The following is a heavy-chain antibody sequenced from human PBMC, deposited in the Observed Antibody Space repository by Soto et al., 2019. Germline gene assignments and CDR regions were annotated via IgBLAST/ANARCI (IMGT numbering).Heavy chain of an antibody. D-gene: IGHD6-19*01. CDR3: ARARLIAVTGLLHY. CDR2: MSAYNGKT. J-gene: IGHJ4*02. Sequence: QVQLVQSGAEVKKPGASVKVYCKTSGYPFTSYGINWVRQAPGQGPEWMGWMSAYNGKTSYTQKFPSRVTMTTDTSTSTAYMGLRSLRSDDTAVYYCARARLIAVTGLLHYWGQGNMVRVSS. V-gene: IGHV1-18*01. CDR1: GYPFTSYG.